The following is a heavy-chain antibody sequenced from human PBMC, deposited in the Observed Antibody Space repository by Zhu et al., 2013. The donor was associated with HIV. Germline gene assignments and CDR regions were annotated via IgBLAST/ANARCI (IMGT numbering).Heavy chain of an antibody. J-gene: IGHJ5*02. Sequence: QVQLVQSGAEVKKPGSSVKVSCKASGGTFSSYAISWVRQAPGQGLEWMGGIIPIFGTANYAQKFQGRVTITADESTSTAYMELSSLRSEDTAVYYCARGSFSGYDSSGYYFSWFDPGAREPWSPSPQ. CDR1: GGTFSSYA. V-gene: IGHV1-69*01. CDR2: IIPIFGTA. CDR3: ARGSFSGYDSSGYYFSWFDP. D-gene: IGHD3-22*01.